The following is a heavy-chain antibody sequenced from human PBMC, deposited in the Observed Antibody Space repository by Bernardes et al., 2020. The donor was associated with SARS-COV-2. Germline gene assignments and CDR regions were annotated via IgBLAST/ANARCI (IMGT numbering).Heavy chain of an antibody. CDR1: GFTFSSYG. CDR3: AKDSTLYYYGSGSVRFYGMDV. J-gene: IGHJ6*02. CDR2: ISYDGSNK. D-gene: IGHD3-10*01. Sequence: GGSLRLSCAASGFTFSSYGMHWVRQAPGKGLEWVAVISYDGSNKYYADSVKGRFTISRDNSKNTLYLQMNSLRAEDTAVYYCAKDSTLYYYGSGSVRFYGMDVWGQGTTVTVSS. V-gene: IGHV3-30*18.